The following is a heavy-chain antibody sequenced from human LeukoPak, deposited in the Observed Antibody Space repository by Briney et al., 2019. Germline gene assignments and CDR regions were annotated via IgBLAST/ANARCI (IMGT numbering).Heavy chain of an antibody. D-gene: IGHD4/OR15-4a*01. V-gene: IGHV4-31*03. Sequence: SGTLSLTCTVSGGSISSGGDYWSLIRQHPGKGLEWIGYIYYTGTTYYNPSLKSRITISVDTSKNQFSLNLSSMTAADTAVYYCARAAWRGSNSRDAFDIWGQGTVVTVSS. CDR3: ARAAWRGSNSRDAFDI. CDR2: IYYTGTT. J-gene: IGHJ3*02. CDR1: GGSISSGGDY.